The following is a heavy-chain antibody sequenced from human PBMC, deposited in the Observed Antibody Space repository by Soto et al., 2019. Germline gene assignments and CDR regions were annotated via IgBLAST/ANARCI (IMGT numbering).Heavy chain of an antibody. Sequence: SETLSLTCAVYGASLSDNYCNWLRQPPGKGLEWIGEINHSGNTNYNPSLRSRVTISIDTSKNQLSLNLRSVSAADTAVYYCARGRGAFDAWGQGTPVTVSS. CDR2: INHSGNT. CDR1: GASLSDNY. V-gene: IGHV4-34*01. J-gene: IGHJ5*02. CDR3: ARGRGAFDA.